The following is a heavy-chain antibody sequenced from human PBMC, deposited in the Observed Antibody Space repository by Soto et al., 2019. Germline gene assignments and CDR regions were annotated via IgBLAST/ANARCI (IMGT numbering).Heavy chain of an antibody. V-gene: IGHV1-18*04. CDR2: ISGYNGNT. D-gene: IGHD3-22*01. CDR1: GYTFTNYG. Sequence: QVQLVESGAEVKKPGASVKVSCKASGYTFTNYGISWVRQAPGQGLEGMGWISGYNGNTKYAQKFQGRVTMTTDTPTNTAYMDLRSLRSDDTAVYYCARDREYYYDSSGNYYYHYGMDVWGQGTTVTVS. J-gene: IGHJ6*02. CDR3: ARDREYYYDSSGNYYYHYGMDV.